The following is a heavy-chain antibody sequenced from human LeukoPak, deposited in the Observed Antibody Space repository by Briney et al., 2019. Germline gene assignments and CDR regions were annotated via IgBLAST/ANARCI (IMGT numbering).Heavy chain of an antibody. V-gene: IGHV3-15*01. D-gene: IGHD6-6*01. Sequence: PGGSLRLSCAASGFTFSNAWMSWVRQAPGKGLEWVGRIKSKTDDGTADYGTPVNGRFTISRDDSKNTLYLQMNSLRAEDTAVYYCASHPSMGYWGQGTLVTVSS. CDR2: IKSKTDDGTA. CDR3: ASHPSMGY. CDR1: GFTFSNAW. J-gene: IGHJ4*02.